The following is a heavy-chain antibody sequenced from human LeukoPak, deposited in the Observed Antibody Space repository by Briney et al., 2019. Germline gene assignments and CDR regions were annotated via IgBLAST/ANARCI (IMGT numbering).Heavy chain of an antibody. J-gene: IGHJ1*01. D-gene: IGHD6-19*01. V-gene: IGHV1-18*01. CDR1: GYTFTSYG. CDR2: ISAYNGNT. CDR3: ARDSGSGWYDEYFQH. Sequence: AAVKVSCKASGYTFTSYGISWVRQAPGQGLEWMGWISAYNGNTNYAQKLQGRVTMTTDTSTSTAYMELRSLRSDDTAVYYCARDSGSGWYDEYFQHWGQGTLVTVSS.